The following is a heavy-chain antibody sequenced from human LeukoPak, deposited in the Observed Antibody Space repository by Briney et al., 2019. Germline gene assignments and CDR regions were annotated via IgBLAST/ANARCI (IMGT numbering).Heavy chain of an antibody. J-gene: IGHJ4*02. CDR2: ISGSGGST. Sequence: SGGSLRLSCAASGFTFSSYAVSWVRQAPGKGLEWVSAISGSGGSTYYADSVKGRFTISRDNSKNTLYLQMNSLRAEDTAVYYCAKVALLWFGELDFDYWGQGTLVTVSS. CDR1: GFTFSSYA. CDR3: AKVALLWFGELDFDY. V-gene: IGHV3-23*01. D-gene: IGHD3-10*01.